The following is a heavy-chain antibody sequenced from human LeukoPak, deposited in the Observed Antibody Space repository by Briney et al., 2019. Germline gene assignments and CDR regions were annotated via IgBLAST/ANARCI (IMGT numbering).Heavy chain of an antibody. V-gene: IGHV7-4-1*02. D-gene: IGHD6-19*01. Sequence: ASVTVSCKASGYTFTSYAMNWVRQAPGQGLEWMGWINTNTGNPTYAQGFTGRFVFSLDTSVSTAYLQISSLKAEDIAVYYCASSSSGWPDYWGQGTLVTVSS. CDR2: INTNTGNP. J-gene: IGHJ4*02. CDR1: GYTFTSYA. CDR3: ASSSSGWPDY.